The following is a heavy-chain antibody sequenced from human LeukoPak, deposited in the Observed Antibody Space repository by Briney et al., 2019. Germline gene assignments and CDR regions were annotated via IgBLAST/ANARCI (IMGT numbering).Heavy chain of an antibody. CDR3: AKDTRSSGPRGYFDY. V-gene: IGHV3-23*01. Sequence: GGSLRLSCAASGFTFSSYAMNWVRQAPGKGLEWVTAISGSGGSAYYADSVKGRFTLSRDNSKNTLYLQINSLRDEDTAVYYCAKDTRSSGPRGYFDYWGQGTLVTVSS. D-gene: IGHD3-10*01. J-gene: IGHJ4*02. CDR1: GFTFSSYA. CDR2: ISGSGGSA.